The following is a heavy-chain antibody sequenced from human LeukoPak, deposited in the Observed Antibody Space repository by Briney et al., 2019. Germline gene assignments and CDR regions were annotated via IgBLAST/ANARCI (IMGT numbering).Heavy chain of an antibody. Sequence: SETLSLTCTVSGGPISSYYWSWIRQPPGKGLEWIGYIYYSGSTNYNPSLKSRVTISVDTSENQFSLKLSSVTAADTAVYYCARRVVIEPDAFDIWGQGTMVTVSS. J-gene: IGHJ3*02. CDR3: ARRVVIEPDAFDI. D-gene: IGHD3-3*01. V-gene: IGHV4-59*01. CDR1: GGPISSYY. CDR2: IYYSGST.